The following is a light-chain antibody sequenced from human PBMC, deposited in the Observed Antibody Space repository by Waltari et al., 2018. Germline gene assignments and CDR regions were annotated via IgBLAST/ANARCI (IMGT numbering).Light chain of an antibody. CDR2: KAS. V-gene: IGKV1-5*03. CDR3: QQYNSYST. Sequence: DIQVTQSPSTLSASVGDRVTITCRTSQTISNWLAWYQQKPGKAPKLLISKASSLKGGVPSRFSGSGSGTEFTLTISSLQPDDFATYYCQQYNSYSTFGQGTKVEIK. CDR1: QTISNW. J-gene: IGKJ1*01.